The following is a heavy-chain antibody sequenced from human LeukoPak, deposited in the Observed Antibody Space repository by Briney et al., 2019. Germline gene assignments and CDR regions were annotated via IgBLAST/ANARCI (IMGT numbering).Heavy chain of an antibody. Sequence: GGSLRLSCAASGFTFSDYYMSWIRQAPGKGLECVSYISSSASTIYYADSVKGRFTISRDNSKNTLYLQMNSLRAEDTAVYYCARASRPRYVWGSYRNGPSFDYWGQGTLVTVSS. D-gene: IGHD3-16*02. CDR1: GFTFSDYY. V-gene: IGHV3-11*04. CDR3: ARASRPRYVWGSYRNGPSFDY. CDR2: ISSSASTI. J-gene: IGHJ4*02.